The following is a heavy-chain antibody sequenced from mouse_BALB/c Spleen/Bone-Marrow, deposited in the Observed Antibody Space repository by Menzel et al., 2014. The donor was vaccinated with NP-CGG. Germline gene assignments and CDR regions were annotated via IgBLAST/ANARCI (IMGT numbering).Heavy chain of an antibody. CDR1: GFDFSRYW. CDR3: ARPDYYGYLNY. CDR2: INPDSRTI. Sequence: EVQLQQSGGGLVQPGGSLKLSCAASGFDFSRYWMSWVRQAPGKGLEWIGEINPDSRTINHSPSLKDKFIISRDNAKNTLYLRLNKVRSEDTALYYCARPDYYGYLNYWGQGTTLTVSS. D-gene: IGHD1-1*01. J-gene: IGHJ2*01. V-gene: IGHV4-1*02.